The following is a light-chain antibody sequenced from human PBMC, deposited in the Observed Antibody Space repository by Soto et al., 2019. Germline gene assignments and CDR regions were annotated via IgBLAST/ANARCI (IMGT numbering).Light chain of an antibody. J-gene: IGKJ2*01. Sequence: EMVMTQSPATLSVSPGERATLSCRASQSISSDVAWYQQKPGQAPRLLIYGASTTATGIPARFSDSGSGTEFTITISSLQSEDFAVYNCQQYNKWPRTFGQGTKVEIK. V-gene: IGKV3-15*01. CDR2: GAS. CDR3: QQYNKWPRT. CDR1: QSISSD.